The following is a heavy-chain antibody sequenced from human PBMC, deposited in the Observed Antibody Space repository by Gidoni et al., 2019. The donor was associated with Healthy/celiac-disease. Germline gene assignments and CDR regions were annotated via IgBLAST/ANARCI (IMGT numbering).Heavy chain of an antibody. Sequence: QVQLQQWGAGLLKPSETLSLTCAVYGGSFSGYYWSWNRQPPGKGLEWIGEINHSGSTNYNPSLKSRVTISVDTSKNQFSLKLSSVTAADTAVYYCARYWRRSRAPADYWGQGTLVTVSS. CDR2: INHSGST. CDR3: ARYWRRSRAPADY. CDR1: GGSFSGYY. J-gene: IGHJ4*02. D-gene: IGHD2-15*01. V-gene: IGHV4-34*01.